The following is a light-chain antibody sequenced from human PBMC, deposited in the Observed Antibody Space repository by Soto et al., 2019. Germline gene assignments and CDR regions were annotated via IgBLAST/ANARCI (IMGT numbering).Light chain of an antibody. CDR1: QSVTSY. CDR3: HQRSNWPLFT. V-gene: IGKV3-11*01. Sequence: VLTQSPATLSLSPGERATLSCRASQSVTSYLAWYQQKPGQPPRLLMYEASKRVTGIPARFSGSGSGTDYTLTISSLETEDFAVYYCHQRSNWPLFTFGGGTRVETK. J-gene: IGKJ4*01. CDR2: EAS.